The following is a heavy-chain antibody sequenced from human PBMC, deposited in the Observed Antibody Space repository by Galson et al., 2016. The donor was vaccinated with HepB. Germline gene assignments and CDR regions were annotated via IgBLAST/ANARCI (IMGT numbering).Heavy chain of an antibody. CDR2: IIPIFGTA. CDR3: ASRAGDYYDNSGYYYYYNYGMDG. CDR1: GGTFSNYA. D-gene: IGHD3-22*01. J-gene: IGHJ6*02. Sequence: SVKVSCKASGGTFSNYAISWVRQAPGQGLEWMGGIIPIFGTANYAQNFQGRVPITADESTSPAYMELSSLRSEETAVYYCASRAGDYYDNSGYYYYYNYGMDGWGQGTTVTVSS. V-gene: IGHV1-69*13.